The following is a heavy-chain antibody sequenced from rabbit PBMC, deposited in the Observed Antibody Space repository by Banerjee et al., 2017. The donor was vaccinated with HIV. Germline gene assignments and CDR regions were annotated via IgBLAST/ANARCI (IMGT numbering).Heavy chain of an antibody. V-gene: IGHV1S40*01. CDR2: ISAGSSGST. J-gene: IGHJ4*01. D-gene: IGHD4-2*01. Sequence: QSLEESGGDLVKPGASLTLTCTASGFSFSSGQDMCWVRQAPGKGLEWIACISAGSSGSTYYATWAKGRFTISKTSSTTVTLQMTSLTAADTATYFCARDAGYAGSNLWGPGHPRHRL. CDR1: GFSFSSGQD. CDR3: ARDAGYAGSNL.